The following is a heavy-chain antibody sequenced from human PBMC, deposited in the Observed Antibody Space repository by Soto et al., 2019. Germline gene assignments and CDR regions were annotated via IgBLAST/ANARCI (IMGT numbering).Heavy chain of an antibody. CDR2: IHPGDSDT. CDR1: GYSFTSYW. V-gene: IGHV5-51*01. CDR3: ARQNSSGWYLHYFDY. Sequence: PGESLKISCKGSGYSFTSYWIGWVRQMPGKGLEWMGIIHPGDSDTRYSPSFQGQVTISADKSISTAYLQWSSLKASDTAMYYCARQNSSGWYLHYFDYWGQGTLVTVSS. J-gene: IGHJ4*02. D-gene: IGHD6-19*01.